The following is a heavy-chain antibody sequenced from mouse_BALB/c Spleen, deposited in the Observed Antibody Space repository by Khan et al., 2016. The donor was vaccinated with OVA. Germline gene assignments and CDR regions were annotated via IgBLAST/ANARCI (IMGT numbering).Heavy chain of an antibody. V-gene: IGHV5-6*01. Sequence: EVELVESGGDLVKPGGSLNLSCEASGFTFSSYGMSWLRQTPDKRLEWVATISNGGSYTYFPDSVKRRLTISRDNAKNTLYLQMSSLKSEDTAMYYCARHRFTTPTAWFAYWGQGTLVTVFA. CDR1: GFTFSSYG. CDR3: ARHRFTTPTAWFAY. J-gene: IGHJ3*01. D-gene: IGHD1-2*01. CDR2: ISNGGSYT.